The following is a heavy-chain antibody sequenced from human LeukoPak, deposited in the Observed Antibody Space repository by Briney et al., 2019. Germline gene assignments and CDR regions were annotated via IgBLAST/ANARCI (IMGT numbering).Heavy chain of an antibody. V-gene: IGHV3-21*01. CDR2: ISSSSTYI. CDR1: GFTFSSYS. J-gene: IGHJ4*02. Sequence: PGGSLRLSCAASGFTFSSYSMNWVRQAPGKGLEWVSSISSSSTYIYYADSVKGRFTISRDNAKNTLYLQMNSLRAEDTAVYYCTRDPYNNGWVGYWGQGTLVTVSS. CDR3: TRDPYNNGWVGY. D-gene: IGHD6-19*01.